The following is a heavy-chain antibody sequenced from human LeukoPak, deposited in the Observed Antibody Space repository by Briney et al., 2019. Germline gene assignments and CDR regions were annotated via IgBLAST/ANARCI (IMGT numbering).Heavy chain of an antibody. CDR2: IYTSGST. D-gene: IGHD2-2*02. J-gene: IGHJ5*02. V-gene: IGHV4-4*07. CDR1: GGSISSYY. CDR3: ARDRGCSSTSCYTSENWFDP. Sequence: PSETLSLTCTVSGGSISSYYWSWIRQPAGKGLEWIGRIYTSGSTNYNPSLKSRVTMSVDTSKNQFSLKLSSVTAADTAVYYCARDRGCSSTSCYTSENWFDPWGQGTLVTVSS.